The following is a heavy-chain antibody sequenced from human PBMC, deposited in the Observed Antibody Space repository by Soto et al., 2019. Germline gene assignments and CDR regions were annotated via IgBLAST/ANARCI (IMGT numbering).Heavy chain of an antibody. CDR1: GFTFSSYA. J-gene: IGHJ6*02. CDR3: ARTPRGQWELPYYYYGMDV. Sequence: QVQLVESGGGVVQPGRSLRLSCAASGFTFSSYAMHWVRQAPGKGLEWVAVISYDGSNKYYADSVKGRFTISRDNSKNTLYLQMNSLRAEDTAVYYCARTPRGQWELPYYYYGMDVCGQGTTVTVSS. V-gene: IGHV3-30-3*01. CDR2: ISYDGSNK. D-gene: IGHD1-26*01.